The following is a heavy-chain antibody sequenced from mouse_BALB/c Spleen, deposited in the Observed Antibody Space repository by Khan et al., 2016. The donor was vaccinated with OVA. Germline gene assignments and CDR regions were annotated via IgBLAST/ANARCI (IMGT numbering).Heavy chain of an antibody. CDR2: ISSGGSYT. J-gene: IGHJ3*01. Sequence: EVMLVESGGDLVKPGGSLKLSCATSGFTFSTYGMSWVRQTPDKRLEWVAAISSGGSYTYYPGSVKGRFTISRDNANNTRYLQMSSLKAEDTAIYYCTRLAYYYNSEGFAYWGQGTLVTVSA. D-gene: IGHD1-1*01. V-gene: IGHV5-6*01. CDR3: TRLAYYYNSEGFAY. CDR1: GFTFSTYG.